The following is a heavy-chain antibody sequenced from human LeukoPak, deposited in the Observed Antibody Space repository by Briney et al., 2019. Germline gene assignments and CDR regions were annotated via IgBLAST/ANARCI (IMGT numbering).Heavy chain of an antibody. Sequence: PGGSLRLSCAAYGFSLSGYWMSWVRQAPGKGLEWVAGPHADGNEKYFVHSVKGRFTVSRDNAKNSLYLQMNSLRVEDTAVYYCARGGYSFDYLGQGTLVTVSS. CDR1: GFSLSGYW. J-gene: IGHJ4*02. D-gene: IGHD5-12*01. CDR3: ARGGYSFDY. V-gene: IGHV3-7*01. CDR2: PHADGNEK.